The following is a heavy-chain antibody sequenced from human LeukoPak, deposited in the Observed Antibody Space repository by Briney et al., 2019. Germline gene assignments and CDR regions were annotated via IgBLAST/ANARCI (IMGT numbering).Heavy chain of an antibody. CDR1: GFTFRSHD. J-gene: IGHJ5*02. V-gene: IGHV3-23*01. D-gene: IGHD2-2*01. CDR3: AKDPIVVVPAAILSGVSNWFDP. Sequence: LPGGSLRLSCAASGFTFRSHDMSWVRQAPGKGLEWVSGISASGGSTFYADSVKGRFTISRDNSKNTLYLQMNSLRAEDTAVYYCAKDPIVVVPAAILSGVSNWFDPWGQGTLVTVSS. CDR2: ISASGGST.